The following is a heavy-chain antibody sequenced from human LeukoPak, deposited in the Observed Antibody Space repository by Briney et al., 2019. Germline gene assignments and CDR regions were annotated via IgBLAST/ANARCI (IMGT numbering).Heavy chain of an antibody. Sequence: PGVSLRPSCAASGFTFSSYGMHWVRQAPGKGLEWVAFIRYDGSNKYYTDSVKGRFTISRDNSKNTLYLQMNSLRAEDTAVYYCARDCGGDCYSLDYWGQGTLVTVSP. CDR2: IRYDGSNK. J-gene: IGHJ4*02. D-gene: IGHD2-21*01. CDR1: GFTFSSYG. CDR3: ARDCGGDCYSLDY. V-gene: IGHV3-30*02.